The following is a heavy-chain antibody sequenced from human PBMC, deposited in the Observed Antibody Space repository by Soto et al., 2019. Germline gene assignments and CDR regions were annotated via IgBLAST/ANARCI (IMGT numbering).Heavy chain of an antibody. V-gene: IGHV5-51*01. CDR3: ARQLSLEMATITFDY. Sequence: GESLKISCMGSGYKVSTWHNFTSYWIAWVRQMPGGGLEWMGVIYPGDSDTTYNPSFQGQVTISADKSISTAYLQWSSLKASDTAMYYCARQLSLEMATITFDYWGQGTPVTVSS. D-gene: IGHD5-12*01. CDR2: IYPGDSDT. CDR1: GYKVSTWHNFTSYW. J-gene: IGHJ4*02.